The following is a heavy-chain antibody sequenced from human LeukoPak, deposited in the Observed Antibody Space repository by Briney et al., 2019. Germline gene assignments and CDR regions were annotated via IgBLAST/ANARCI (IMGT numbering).Heavy chain of an antibody. V-gene: IGHV4-59*01. Sequence: SETLSLTCIVSGGSISSYYWSWIRQPPGKGLEWIGYIYYSGSTNYNPSLKSRVTISVDTSKNQFSLRLSSVTAADTAVYYCARHGGSYTFDFWGQGVLVTVSS. CDR3: ARHGGSYTFDF. CDR1: GGSISSYY. J-gene: IGHJ4*02. CDR2: IYYSGST. D-gene: IGHD1-26*01.